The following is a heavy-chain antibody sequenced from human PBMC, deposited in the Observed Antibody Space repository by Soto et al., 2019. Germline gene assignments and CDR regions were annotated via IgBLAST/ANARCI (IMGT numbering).Heavy chain of an antibody. D-gene: IGHD2-2*01. CDR2: IWYDGSNK. Sequence: GGSLRLSCAASGFTFGSYGMHWVRQAPGKGLEWVAVIWYDGSNKYYADSVKGRFTISRDNSKNTLYLQMNSLRAEDTAVYYCARDRSATGIDYWGQGTLVTVSS. CDR3: ARDRSATGIDY. V-gene: IGHV3-33*01. J-gene: IGHJ4*02. CDR1: GFTFGSYG.